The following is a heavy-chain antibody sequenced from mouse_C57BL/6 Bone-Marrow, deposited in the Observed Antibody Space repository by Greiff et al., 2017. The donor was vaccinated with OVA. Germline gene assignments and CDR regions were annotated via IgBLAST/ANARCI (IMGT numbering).Heavy chain of an antibody. D-gene: IGHD2-3*01. J-gene: IGHJ2*01. Sequence: EVKLVESGPGMVKPSQSLSLTCTVTGYSITSGYDWHWIRHFPGNKLEWMGYISYSGSTNYNPSLKSRISITHDTSKNHFFLKLNSVTTEDTATYYCARGEVTTLDYWGQGTTLTVSS. CDR1: GYSITSGYD. CDR3: ARGEVTTLDY. V-gene: IGHV3-1*01. CDR2: ISYSGST.